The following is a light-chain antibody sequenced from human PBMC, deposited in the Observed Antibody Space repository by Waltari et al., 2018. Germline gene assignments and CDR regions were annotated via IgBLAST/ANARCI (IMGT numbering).Light chain of an antibody. J-gene: IGLJ3*02. V-gene: IGLV3-25*03. Sequence: SHELTQPPSVSVSPGQTARITCSGDALSRQYAYSYQQKAGQAPVAVICKDSERPSGIPERFSGSTSGTTVTLTISGVQAEDEADYYCQTTDSSGAWAFGGGTKLTVL. CDR3: QTTDSSGAWA. CDR2: KDS. CDR1: ALSRQY.